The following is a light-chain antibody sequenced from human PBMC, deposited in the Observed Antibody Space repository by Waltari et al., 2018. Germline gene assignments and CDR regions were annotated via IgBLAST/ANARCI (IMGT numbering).Light chain of an antibody. J-gene: IGKJ5*01. V-gene: IGKV4-1*01. CDR1: QSVLYNSNNKNY. Sequence: DIVMTQSPDSLAVSLGERATINCKSSQSVLYNSNNKNYIAWYQQKPGQPPQLLIYWAATRESRVPDRFSGSGSGTDFTLTISSLQAEDVAVYYCQQYYSTITFGQGTRLEIK. CDR2: WAA. CDR3: QQYYSTIT.